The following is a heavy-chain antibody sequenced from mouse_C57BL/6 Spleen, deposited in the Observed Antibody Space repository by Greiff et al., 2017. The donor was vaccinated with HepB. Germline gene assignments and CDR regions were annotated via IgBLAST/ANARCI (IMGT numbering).Heavy chain of an antibody. CDR2: ISDGGSYT. J-gene: IGHJ3*01. Sequence: EVHLVESGGGLVKPGGSLKLSCAASGFTFSSYAMSWVRQTPEKRLEWVATISDGGSYTYYPDNVKGRFTISRDNAKNNLYLQMSHLKSEDTAMYYCARDQGGSWGQGTLVTVSA. CDR1: GFTFSSYA. CDR3: ARDQGGS. D-gene: IGHD3-2*02. V-gene: IGHV5-4*01.